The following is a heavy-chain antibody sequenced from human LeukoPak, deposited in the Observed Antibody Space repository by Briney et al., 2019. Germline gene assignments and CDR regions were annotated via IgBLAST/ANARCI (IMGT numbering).Heavy chain of an antibody. CDR2: ISAYNGNT. Sequence: ASVKVSCKASGYTFTSYGISWVRQAPGQGLEWMGWISAYNGNTNYAQKLQGRVTMTTDTSTSTAYMELRSLRSDDTAVYYCARDPVAGPLGSWFDPWGQGTPVTVSS. CDR1: GYTFTSYG. D-gene: IGHD6-19*01. J-gene: IGHJ5*02. V-gene: IGHV1-18*04. CDR3: ARDPVAGPLGSWFDP.